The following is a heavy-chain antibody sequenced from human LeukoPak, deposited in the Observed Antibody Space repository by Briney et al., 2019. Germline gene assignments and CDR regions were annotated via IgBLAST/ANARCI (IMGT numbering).Heavy chain of an antibody. CDR1: GFTFSSYA. J-gene: IGHJ5*02. D-gene: IGHD2-2*01. CDR2: ISGSGGST. CDR3: AKHCSSTSCINWFDP. V-gene: IGHV3-23*01. Sequence: GGSLRLSCAASGFTFSSYAMSWVRQAPGKGLEWVSAISGSGGSTYYADSVKGRFTISRDNSKNTLYMQMNSLRAEDTAVYYCAKHCSSTSCINWFDPWGQGTLATVSS.